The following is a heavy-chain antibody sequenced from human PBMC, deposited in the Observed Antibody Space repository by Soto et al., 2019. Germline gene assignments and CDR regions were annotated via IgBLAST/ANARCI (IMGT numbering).Heavy chain of an antibody. Sequence: QVHLQESGPGLVKPSETLSLTCAVSSASLDSDHWSWIRQPPGKGLEWIGYIYPNGRTNYNPSLRGRVAISIDKAMSQFSLRLDSVFAADAAVYFCARMRSLGEISPFFDHWGQGTLVTVSS. CDR2: IYPNGRT. CDR1: SASLDSDH. CDR3: ARMRSLGEISPFFDH. V-gene: IGHV4-59*01. D-gene: IGHD3-16*02. J-gene: IGHJ4*02.